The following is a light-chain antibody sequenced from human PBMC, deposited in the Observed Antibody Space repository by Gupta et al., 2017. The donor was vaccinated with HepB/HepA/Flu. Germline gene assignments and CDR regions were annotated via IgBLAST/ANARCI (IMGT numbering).Light chain of an antibody. CDR1: QSVSRY. Sequence: EIVLTQSPATLSLSPGERATLSCRASQSVSRYLAWYQHKPGQAPSLLIYDTSNRATGIPPRFSGSGFGTDVTLTISSREQEDFAFYYCQQHSNWPPITFGQGTQLDIK. CDR2: DTS. V-gene: IGKV3-11*01. CDR3: QQHSNWPPIT. J-gene: IGKJ5*01.